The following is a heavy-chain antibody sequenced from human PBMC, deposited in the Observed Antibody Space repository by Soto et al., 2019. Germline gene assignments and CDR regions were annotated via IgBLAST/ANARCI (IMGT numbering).Heavy chain of an antibody. J-gene: IGHJ4*02. D-gene: IGHD2-15*01. Sequence: SVKVSCKASGGTFSSYTISWVRQAPGQGLEWMGRIIPILGIANYAQKFQGRVTITADKSTSTAYMELSSLRSEDTAVYYCARESCSGGSCYYFDYWGQGTLVTVSS. CDR2: IIPILGIA. V-gene: IGHV1-69*04. CDR3: ARESCSGGSCYYFDY. CDR1: GGTFSSYT.